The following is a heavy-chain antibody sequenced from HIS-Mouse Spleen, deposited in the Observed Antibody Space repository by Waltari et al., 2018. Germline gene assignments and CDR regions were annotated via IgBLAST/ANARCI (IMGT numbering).Heavy chain of an antibody. CDR2: ISCSGSTI. J-gene: IGHJ4*02. CDR3: ARVSYGDYSFDY. CDR1: GFTFSDYY. Sequence: QVQLVESGGGLVKPVGSLRLSCAASGFTFSDYYMSWIRQAPGKGLEWVSYISCSGSTIYYADSLKGRVTISRDNAKNSLYLQMNSLRAEDTAVYYCARVSYGDYSFDYWGQGTLVTVSS. D-gene: IGHD4-17*01. V-gene: IGHV3-11*01.